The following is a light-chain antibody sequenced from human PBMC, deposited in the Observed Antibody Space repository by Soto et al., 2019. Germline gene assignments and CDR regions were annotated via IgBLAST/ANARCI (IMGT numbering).Light chain of an antibody. CDR2: DVS. J-gene: IGLJ2*01. V-gene: IGLV2-11*01. CDR3: CSYAGTYTEV. Sequence: QSALTQPRSVSGSPGQSVTISCTGTSSDVGGYNYVSWYQQYAGKTPKLLIYDVSKRPSGVPDRFSGSKSGNTASLSISGLQAEDEAYYYCCSYAGTYTEVFGGGTKVTVL. CDR1: SSDVGGYNY.